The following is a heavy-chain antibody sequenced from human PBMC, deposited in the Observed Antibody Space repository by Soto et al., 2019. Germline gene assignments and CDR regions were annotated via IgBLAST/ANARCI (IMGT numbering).Heavy chain of an antibody. D-gene: IGHD2-21*01. CDR2: IYYSGST. CDR1: GGSITSVGYY. J-gene: IGHJ1*01. CDR3: ACGSGEYFQH. V-gene: IGHV4-31*03. Sequence: SETLSLTCTVSGGSITSVGYYRSWIRQHPGKGLEWIGYIYYSGSTYYNPSLKSRVTISVDTSKNQLSLKLSSVTAADTAVYYCACGSGEYFQHWGQGTLVTVSS.